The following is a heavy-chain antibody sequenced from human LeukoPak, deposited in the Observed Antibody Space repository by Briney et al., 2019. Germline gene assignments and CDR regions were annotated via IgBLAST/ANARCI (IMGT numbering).Heavy chain of an antibody. CDR2: IIPIFGTA. CDR3: AKQPYYYDSSGLAPFDY. V-gene: IGHV1-69*13. CDR1: GGTFSCYA. J-gene: IGHJ4*02. D-gene: IGHD3-22*01. Sequence: SVKVSCKASGGTFSCYAISWVRQAPGQGLEWMGGIIPIFGTANYAQKFQGRVTITADESTSTAYMELSSLRSEDTAVYYCAKQPYYYDSSGLAPFDYWGQGTLVTVSS.